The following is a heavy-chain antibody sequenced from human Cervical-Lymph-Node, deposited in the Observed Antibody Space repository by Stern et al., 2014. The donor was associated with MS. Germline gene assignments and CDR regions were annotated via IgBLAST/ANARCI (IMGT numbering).Heavy chain of an antibody. CDR1: GFPFSSYA. CDR3: ARSRLRNLGYYYGMDV. D-gene: IGHD7-27*01. V-gene: IGHV3-30*04. J-gene: IGHJ6*01. CDR2: RSYDGVNI. Sequence: VQLVESGGGVVQPGTSLRLSCAASGFPFSSYALHWVRQAPGKGLEWVALRSYDGVNIYYADSVKGRFIISRDNSKNTLYLQMNSLRAEDTAVYYCARSRLRNLGYYYGMDVWGQGTTVTVSS.